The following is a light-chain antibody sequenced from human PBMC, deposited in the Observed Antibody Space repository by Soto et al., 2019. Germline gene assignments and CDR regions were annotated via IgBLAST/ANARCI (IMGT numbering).Light chain of an antibody. V-gene: IGKV3-20*01. CDR3: QQYGSSFRYT. J-gene: IGKJ2*01. Sequence: EIVLTQSPGTLSLSPGERATLSCRASQSVSSSYLAWYQQKPGQAPSLLIYSASSRATGVPDRFIGSGFGTDFTLPISRLEPEDFAVYYCQQYGSSFRYTFGQGTKLEIK. CDR2: SAS. CDR1: QSVSSSY.